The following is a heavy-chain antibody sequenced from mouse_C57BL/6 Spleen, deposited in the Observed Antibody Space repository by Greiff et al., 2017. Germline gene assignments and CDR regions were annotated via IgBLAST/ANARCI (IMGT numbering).Heavy chain of an antibody. D-gene: IGHD2-4*01. CDR1: GFTFSSYT. V-gene: IGHV5-9*01. CDR2: ISGGGGNT. Sequence: EVQLVESGGGLVKPGGSLKLSCAASGFTFSSYTMSWVRQTPEKRLEWVATISGGGGNTYYPDSVKGRFTISRDNAKNTLYLQMSSLRSEDTALYYCERQEGLPLDYWGQGTTLTDSS. J-gene: IGHJ2*01. CDR3: ERQEGLPLDY.